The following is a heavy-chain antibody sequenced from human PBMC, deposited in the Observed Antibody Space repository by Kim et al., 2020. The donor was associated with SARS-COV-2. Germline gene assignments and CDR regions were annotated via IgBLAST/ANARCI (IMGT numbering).Heavy chain of an antibody. CDR3: ARFKEEVSMIVVVISAVSSYADY. CDR1: GGSFSGYY. D-gene: IGHD3-22*01. V-gene: IGHV4-34*01. J-gene: IGHJ4*02. Sequence: SETLSLTCAVYGGSFSGYYWSWIRQPPGKGLEWIGEINHSGSTNYNPSLKSRVTISVDTSKNQFSLKPSSVTAADTADYYCARFKEEVSMIVVVISAVSSYADYWGQGTLVTVSS. CDR2: INHSGST.